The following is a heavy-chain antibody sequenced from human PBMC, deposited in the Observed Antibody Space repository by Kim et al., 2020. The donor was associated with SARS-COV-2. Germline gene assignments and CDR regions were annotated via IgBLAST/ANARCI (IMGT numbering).Heavy chain of an antibody. CDR2: T. J-gene: IGHJ4*02. CDR3: ARDSKYSSSTDY. Sequence: TSYPKKFQGRVTMTRDTSTKTVFLEVTGLKSDDTAVYYCARDSKYSSSTDYWGQGTLVTVSP. V-gene: IGHV1-2*02. D-gene: IGHD6-6*01.